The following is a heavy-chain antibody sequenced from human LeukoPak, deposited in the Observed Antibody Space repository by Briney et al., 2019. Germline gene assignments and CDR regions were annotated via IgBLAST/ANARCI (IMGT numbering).Heavy chain of an antibody. CDR2: IYPGDSDT. D-gene: IGHD6-6*01. V-gene: IGHV5-51*01. J-gene: IGHJ6*03. Sequence: GESLKISCKGSGYIFTSYWIGWVRQMPGKGLEWMGIIYPGDSDTRYSPSFQGQVTISADKSISTAYLQWSSLKASDTAMYYCARHSEGSSSSGYYYYMDVWGKGTTVTVSS. CDR1: GYIFTSYW. CDR3: ARHSEGSSSSGYYYYMDV.